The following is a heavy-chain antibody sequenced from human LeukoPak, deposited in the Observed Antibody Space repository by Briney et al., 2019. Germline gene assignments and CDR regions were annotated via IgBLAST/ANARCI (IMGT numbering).Heavy chain of an antibody. D-gene: IGHD1-14*01. V-gene: IGHV3-21*06. CDR3: ATETNDRHYDY. CDR1: GLTFSTSG. J-gene: IGHJ4*02. CDR2: IGPTGSDR. Sequence: GGSLRLSCTASGLTFSTSGFNWVRQAPGKGLEWVASIGPTGSDRYHADSIKGRFTISRDNANNFLYLQMNSLRAEDTAVYYRATETNDRHYDYWGQGTLLTVSS.